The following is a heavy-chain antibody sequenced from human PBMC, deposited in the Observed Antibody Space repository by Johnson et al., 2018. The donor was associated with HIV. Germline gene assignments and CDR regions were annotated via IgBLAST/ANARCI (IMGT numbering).Heavy chain of an antibody. CDR3: AAPSLGVATFDAFDI. J-gene: IGHJ3*02. V-gene: IGHV3-23*04. CDR1: GFTFSSYA. CDR2: ISGSGGTT. Sequence: VQLVESGGGLVQPGGSLRLSCAASGFTFSSYAMSWVRQAPGKGLEWVAAISGSGGTTYYADYVKGRFPIARVNSKNTLYRQMHSLRAEDTAVYYCAAPSLGVATFDAFDIWGQGTMVTVSS. D-gene: IGHD1-26*01.